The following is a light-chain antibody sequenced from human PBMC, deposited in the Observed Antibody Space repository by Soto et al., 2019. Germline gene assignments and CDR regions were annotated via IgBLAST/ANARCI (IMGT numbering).Light chain of an antibody. CDR1: QSVSSNN. Sequence: EIVLTQSPGTLSLSPGERATLSCRASQSVSSNNLAWYQQKPGQAPRLLIYRASNRATGIPDRFSGSGSGTDFTLTISRLEPEDFAVYYCQQYGISQLTFGPGTKVDIK. V-gene: IGKV3-20*01. CDR2: RAS. CDR3: QQYGISQLT. J-gene: IGKJ3*01.